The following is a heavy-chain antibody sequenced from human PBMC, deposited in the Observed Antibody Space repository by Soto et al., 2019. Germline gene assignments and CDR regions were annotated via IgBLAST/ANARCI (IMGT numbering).Heavy chain of an antibody. J-gene: IGHJ4*02. Sequence: PGGSLRLSCAASGFTFGGFSMNWVRQAPGKGLEWVSSVTSSPSSMFYADTVKGRFTISRDDAKDPLFLQMNSLRADDTAVYYCAREADFASSGYVLDYWGLGTLVTVSS. D-gene: IGHD3-22*01. CDR2: VTSSPSSM. V-gene: IGHV3-21*01. CDR3: AREADFASSGYVLDY. CDR1: GFTFGGFS.